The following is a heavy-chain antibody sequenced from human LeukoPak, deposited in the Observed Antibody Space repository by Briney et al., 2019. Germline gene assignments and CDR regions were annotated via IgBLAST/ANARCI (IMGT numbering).Heavy chain of an antibody. D-gene: IGHD6-13*01. V-gene: IGHV3-33*01. CDR3: ARAAYSSSGFGY. J-gene: IGHJ4*02. CDR2: IWYDGSNK. CDR1: GFTFSSYG. Sequence: GGSLRLSCAASGFTFSSYGMHWVRQAPGKGLEWVAVIWYDGSNKYYADSVKGRFTISRDNSKNTLYLQMNSLRAEDTAVYYCARAAYSSSGFGYWGQGTLVTVSS.